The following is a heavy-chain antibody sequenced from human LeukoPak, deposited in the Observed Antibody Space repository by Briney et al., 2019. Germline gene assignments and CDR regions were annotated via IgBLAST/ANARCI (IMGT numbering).Heavy chain of an antibody. V-gene: IGHV3-21*01. D-gene: IGHD3-22*01. CDR3: ARLWLSNWFDP. J-gene: IGHJ5*02. CDR2: ISSSSSYI. Sequence: GGSQRLSCAASGFSFSSYSMNWVRQAPGKGLEWVSSISSSSSYIYYADSVKGRFTISRDNAKNSLHLQMNSLRAEDTAVYYCARLWLSNWFDPWGQGTLVTVSS. CDR1: GFSFSSYS.